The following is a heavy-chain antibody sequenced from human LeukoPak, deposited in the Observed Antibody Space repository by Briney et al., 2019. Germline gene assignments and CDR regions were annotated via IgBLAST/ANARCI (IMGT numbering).Heavy chain of an antibody. CDR2: ISGSGGST. V-gene: IGHV3-23*01. CDR3: AKRLREYLLLYPGYGGFDP. J-gene: IGHJ5*02. D-gene: IGHD2-2*02. CDR1: GFTFSSYA. Sequence: GGSLRLSCAASGFTFSSYAMSWVRQAPGKGLEWVSAISGSGGSTYYADSVKGRFTISRDNSKNTLYLQMNSLRAEDTAVYYCAKRLREYLLLYPGYGGFDPWGQGTLVTVSS.